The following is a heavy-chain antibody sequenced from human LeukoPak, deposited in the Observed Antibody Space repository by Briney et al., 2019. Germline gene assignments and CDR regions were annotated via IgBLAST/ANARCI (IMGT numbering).Heavy chain of an antibody. D-gene: IGHD6-19*01. CDR1: GGSISSYY. CDR3: ARHDSSGWYGHYYYYYGMDV. Sequence: SETLSLTCTVSGGSISSYYWSWIRQPPGKGPEWIGYIYYSGSTNYNPSLKSRVTISVDTSKNQFSLKLSSVTAADTAVYYCARHDSSGWYGHYYYYYGMDVWGQGTTVTVSS. CDR2: IYYSGST. V-gene: IGHV4-59*08. J-gene: IGHJ6*02.